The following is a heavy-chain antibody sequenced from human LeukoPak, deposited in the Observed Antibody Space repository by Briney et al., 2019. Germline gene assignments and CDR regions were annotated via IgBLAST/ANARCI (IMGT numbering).Heavy chain of an antibody. CDR3: ASRRGSNRPFDY. CDR2: IQEDGKKE. J-gene: IGHJ4*02. D-gene: IGHD1-26*01. V-gene: IGHV3-7*01. Sequence: GGSLRLSCEASGFTFTKFWMSWVRQAPGKGLEWVANIQEDGKKENYVDSVRGRFTISRDNAKNSLYLQMNSLTAEDSAVYYCASRRGSNRPFDYWGQGTLVTVSS. CDR1: GFTFTKFW.